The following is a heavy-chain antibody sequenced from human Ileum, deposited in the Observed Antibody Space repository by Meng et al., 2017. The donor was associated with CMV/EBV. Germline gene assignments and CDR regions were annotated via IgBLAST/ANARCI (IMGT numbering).Heavy chain of an antibody. CDR2: ISGSGGST. CDR1: GFTFRTSA. Sequence: FAASGFTFRTSAMSWVRQAPGEGLEWVSGISGSGGSTYYADSVKGRFTISRDNSKNTLYLQMNSLRAEDTAVYYCAKSVGTTRYFDYWGQGTLVTVSS. J-gene: IGHJ4*02. CDR3: AKSVGTTRYFDY. V-gene: IGHV3-23*01. D-gene: IGHD1-26*01.